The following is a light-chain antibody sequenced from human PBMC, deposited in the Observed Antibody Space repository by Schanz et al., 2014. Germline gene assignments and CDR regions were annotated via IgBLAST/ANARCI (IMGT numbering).Light chain of an antibody. J-gene: IGLJ2*01. CDR1: SSDVGGYNF. Sequence: QSALTQPPSASGSPGQSVTISCTGTSSDVGGYNFVSWYQQIPGKAPKLMIYKVTQRPSGVPDRFSGSKSGNTASLTVSGLQAEDEADYYCSSYTSSSTPGVFGGGTKLTVL. CDR2: KVT. CDR3: SSYTSSSTPGV. V-gene: IGLV2-8*01.